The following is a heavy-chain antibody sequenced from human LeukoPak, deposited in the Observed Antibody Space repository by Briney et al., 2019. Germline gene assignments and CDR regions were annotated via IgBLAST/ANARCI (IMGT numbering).Heavy chain of an antibody. J-gene: IGHJ4*02. CDR1: GLTFSGSA. CDR2: IRSKANSYAT. V-gene: IGHV3-73*01. D-gene: IGHD3-22*01. CDR3: TRPTSSSGYPFDY. Sequence: GGSLKLSCAASGLTFSGSAMHWVRQASGKGLEWVGRIRSKANSYATAYAASVKGRFTISRDDSKNTAYLQMNSLKTEDTAVYYCTRPTSSSGYPFDYWGQGTLVTVSS.